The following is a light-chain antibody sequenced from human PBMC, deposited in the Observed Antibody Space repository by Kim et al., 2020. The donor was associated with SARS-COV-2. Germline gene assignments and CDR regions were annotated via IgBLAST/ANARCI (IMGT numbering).Light chain of an antibody. J-gene: IGLJ2*01. V-gene: IGLV1-40*01. Sequence: RYTNSCTGGSSNLGAGSSVHWYQHLPGSAPKLPIFANIARPSGVPDRFFGSRSGTSASLTITRLQAEDEADYYCQSYDNSLNNKVFGGGTKVTVL. CDR1: SSNLGAGSS. CDR3: QSYDNSLNNKV. CDR2: ANI.